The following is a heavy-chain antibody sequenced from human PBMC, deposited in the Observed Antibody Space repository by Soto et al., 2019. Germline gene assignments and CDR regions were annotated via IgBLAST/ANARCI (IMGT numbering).Heavy chain of an antibody. Sequence: QVQLVDSGGGVVQPGRSLRLSCAVSEFTFSNYGMHWVRQAPGKGLEWVAIISYDGSNKYYADSVKGRFTISRDNSKNTLYLQMNSLRGEDTAVYYCAKAAADCISTMCYVDYWGQGTLVTVFS. CDR3: AKAAADCISTMCYVDY. J-gene: IGHJ4*02. V-gene: IGHV3-30*18. D-gene: IGHD2-2*01. CDR1: EFTFSNYG. CDR2: ISYDGSNK.